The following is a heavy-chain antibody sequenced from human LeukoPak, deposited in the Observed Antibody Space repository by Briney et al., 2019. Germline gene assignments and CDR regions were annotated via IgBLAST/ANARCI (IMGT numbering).Heavy chain of an antibody. Sequence: PGGSLRLSCAASGFTFSSYSMNWVRQAPGKGPEWVSYISSSSTTIYYADSVRGRFTISRDNAKNSLYLQMNSLRAEDTAVYYCAREMSYYDTSGYSHRYYYYMDVWGKGTTVTVSS. D-gene: IGHD3-22*01. CDR2: ISSSSTTI. V-gene: IGHV3-48*01. CDR1: GFTFSSYS. CDR3: AREMSYYDTSGYSHRYYYYMDV. J-gene: IGHJ6*03.